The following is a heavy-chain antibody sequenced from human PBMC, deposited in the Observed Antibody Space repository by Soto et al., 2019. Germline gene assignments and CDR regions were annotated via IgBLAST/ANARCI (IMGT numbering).Heavy chain of an antibody. CDR3: ARGPPAAGTDFDR. J-gene: IGHJ4*02. CDR2: TYYRSKWYS. Sequence: QVQLQQSGPGLVKPSQTLSLTCVISGDSVSGNSAAWNWIRQSPSRGLEWLGRTYYRSKWYSDYAVSVKSRITIKSDTSKNQFSLQLNSVTPEDTAVYYCARGPPAAGTDFDRWGQETLVTVSA. V-gene: IGHV6-1*01. CDR1: GDSVSGNSAA. D-gene: IGHD6-13*01.